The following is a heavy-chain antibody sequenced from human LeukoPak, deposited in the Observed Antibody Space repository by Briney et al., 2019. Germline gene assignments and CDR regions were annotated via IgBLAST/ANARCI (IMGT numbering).Heavy chain of an antibody. CDR1: GGSFSGYY. Sequence: PSETLSLTCAVYGGSFSGYYWSWIRQPPGKGLEWMGEINHSGSTNYNPSLKSRVTISVDTSKNQFSLKLSSVTAADTAVYYCARGRGDIVVVPAAGYWGQGTLVTVSS. J-gene: IGHJ4*02. V-gene: IGHV4-34*01. D-gene: IGHD2-2*01. CDR3: ARGRGDIVVVPAAGY. CDR2: INHSGST.